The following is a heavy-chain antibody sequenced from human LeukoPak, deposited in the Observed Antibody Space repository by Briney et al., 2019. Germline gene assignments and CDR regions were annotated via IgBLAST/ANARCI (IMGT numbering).Heavy chain of an antibody. J-gene: IGHJ2*01. V-gene: IGHV4-4*07. CDR3: ARTPSGTSFYWYFDL. CDR1: GGSISSYY. Sequence: SETLSLTCTVSGGSISSYYWSWIRQPAGKGLEWIRRIYTSGSANYNPSLKSRVTMSVDTSKNQFSLKLSSVTAADTAVFYCARTPSGTSFYWYFDLWGRGTLVTVSS. CDR2: IYTSGSA. D-gene: IGHD2-2*01.